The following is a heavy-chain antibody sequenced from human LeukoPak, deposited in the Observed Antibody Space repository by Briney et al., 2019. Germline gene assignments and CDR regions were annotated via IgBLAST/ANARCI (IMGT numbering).Heavy chain of an antibody. CDR3: AKYVRWSKGFDY. D-gene: IGHD2-15*01. V-gene: IGHV3-30*18. CDR1: GFTFSSYG. J-gene: IGHJ4*02. CDR2: ISYDGSNK. Sequence: SGGSLRLSCAASGFTFSSYGMHWVRQAPGKGLEWVAVISYDGSNKYYADSVKGRFTISRDNPKNTLYLQMNSLRAEDTAVYYCAKYVRWSKGFDYWGQGTLVTVSS.